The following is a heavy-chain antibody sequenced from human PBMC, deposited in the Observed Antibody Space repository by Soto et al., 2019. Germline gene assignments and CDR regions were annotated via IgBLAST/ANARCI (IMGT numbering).Heavy chain of an antibody. V-gene: IGHV3-9*01. CDR3: ETGGVLVAAAIVY. J-gene: IGHJ4*02. CDR1: GFTFDDYA. Sequence: GGSLRLSCAASGFTFDDYAMHWVRQAPGKGLEWVSGISWNSGTIGYADSVKGRFTISRDNAKNSLYLQMNNLRAEDTALYYCETGGVLVAAAIVYWGQGTLVTVSS. D-gene: IGHD2-2*01. CDR2: ISWNSGTI.